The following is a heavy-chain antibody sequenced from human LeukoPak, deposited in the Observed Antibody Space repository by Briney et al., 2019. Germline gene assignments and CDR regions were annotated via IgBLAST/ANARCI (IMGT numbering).Heavy chain of an antibody. Sequence: ASVKVSCKASGYTFTGYYMHWVRQAPGQGLEWMGWINPNSGGTNYAQKFQGWVTMTRDTSISTAYMELSRLRSDDTAVYYCARVDGSSSIGAFDIWGQGTMVTVSS. D-gene: IGHD6-13*01. CDR2: INPNSGGT. V-gene: IGHV1-2*04. J-gene: IGHJ3*02. CDR3: ARVDGSSSIGAFDI. CDR1: GYTFTGYY.